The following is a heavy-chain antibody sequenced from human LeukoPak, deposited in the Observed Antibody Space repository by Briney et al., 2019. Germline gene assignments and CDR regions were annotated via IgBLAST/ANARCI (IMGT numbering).Heavy chain of an antibody. CDR1: GGTFSSYA. CDR2: IIPILGIA. CDR3: ARGDYGGLDY. J-gene: IGHJ4*02. D-gene: IGHD4-23*01. Sequence: SEKVSCKASGGTFSSYAISWVRQAPGQGLEWMGRIIPILGIANYAQKFQGRVTITADKSTSTAYMELSSLRSEDTAVYYCARGDYGGLDYWGQGTLVTVSS. V-gene: IGHV1-69*04.